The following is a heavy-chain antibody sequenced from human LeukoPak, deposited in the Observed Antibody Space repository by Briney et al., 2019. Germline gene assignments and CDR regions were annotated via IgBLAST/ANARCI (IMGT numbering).Heavy chain of an antibody. J-gene: IGHJ3*01. CDR2: ISSSSSYI. D-gene: IGHD2-2*01. CDR1: GFTFSSYS. Sequence: GGSLRLSCAASGFTFSSYSMNWVRQAPGKGLEWVSSISSSSSYIYYADSVKGRFTISRDNAKNSLYLQMNSLRAEDTAVYYCARDSDLGVPAAMGGPGAFDVWGQGTMVTVSS. CDR3: ARDSDLGVPAAMGGPGAFDV. V-gene: IGHV3-21*01.